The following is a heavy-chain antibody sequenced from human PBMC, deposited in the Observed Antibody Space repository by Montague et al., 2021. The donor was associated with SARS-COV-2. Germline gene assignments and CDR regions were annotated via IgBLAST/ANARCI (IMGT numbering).Heavy chain of an antibody. CDR3: VRDLYCRSTACIGNAFDV. V-gene: IGHV4-59*01. J-gene: IGHJ3*01. Sequence: SETLSLTCTVSGGSISSYYWSWIRQPPGKGLEWIGNVFSGGNSKYKPSLKSRVTLSVDTSKNQFSLKLTSVTTADTALYYCVRDLYCRSTACIGNAFDVWGQGTMVSVFS. CDR2: VFSGGNS. D-gene: IGHD2-2*01. CDR1: GGSISSYY.